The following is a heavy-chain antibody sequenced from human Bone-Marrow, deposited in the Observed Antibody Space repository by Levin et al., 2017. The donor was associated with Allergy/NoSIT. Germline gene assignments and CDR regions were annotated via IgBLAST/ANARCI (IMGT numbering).Heavy chain of an antibody. Sequence: GGSLRLSCAASGFTFSSYGMHWVRQAPGKGLEWVAVIWYDGSNKYYADSVKGRFTISRDNSKNTLYLQMNSLRAEDTAVYYCAREERGGCSSTSCLNDAFDIWGQGTMVTVSS. J-gene: IGHJ3*02. CDR3: AREERGGCSSTSCLNDAFDI. D-gene: IGHD2-2*01. CDR1: GFTFSSYG. CDR2: IWYDGSNK. V-gene: IGHV3-33*01.